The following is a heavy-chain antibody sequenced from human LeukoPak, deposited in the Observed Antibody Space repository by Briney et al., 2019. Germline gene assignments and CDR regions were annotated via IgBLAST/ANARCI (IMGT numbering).Heavy chain of an antibody. D-gene: IGHD3-16*02. CDR1: GGSFSGYY. CDR3: ARQNLITFGGVIVIPPFDY. J-gene: IGHJ4*02. CDR2: INHSGST. V-gene: IGHV4-34*01. Sequence: SETLSLTCAAYGGSFSGYYWSWIRQPPGKGLEWIGEINHSGSTNYNPSLKSRVTISVDTSKNQFSLKLSSVTAADTAVYYCARQNLITFGGVIVIPPFDYWGQGTLVTVSS.